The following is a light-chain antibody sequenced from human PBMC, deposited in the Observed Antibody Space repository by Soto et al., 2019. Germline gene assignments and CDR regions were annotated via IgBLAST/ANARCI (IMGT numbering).Light chain of an antibody. V-gene: IGKV3-15*01. CDR2: DTS. Sequence: EIVVTQSPATLSVSPGERVTLSCRASQSVSSSLAWYQQRPGQAPRLLIYDTSTRAPGIAARFSGSGSGTEFTLTINSLQSEDFAIYYCQPYNNWPLTFGGGTKVESK. CDR1: QSVSSS. CDR3: QPYNNWPLT. J-gene: IGKJ4*01.